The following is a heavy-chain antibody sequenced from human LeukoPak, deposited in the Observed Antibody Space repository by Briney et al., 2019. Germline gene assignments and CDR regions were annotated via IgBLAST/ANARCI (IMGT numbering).Heavy chain of an antibody. V-gene: IGHV4-34*01. CDR1: GGSFSGYC. J-gene: IGHJ4*02. Sequence: SETLSLTCTVYGGSFSGYCWSWLRQPPGKGLEWIGEITHSGSTNYNPSLKRRVIISADTSKNEFSLKLNSMTAADTAVYYCAAGSSTWYGNRHYDYWGQGALVTVSS. D-gene: IGHD6-13*01. CDR2: ITHSGST. CDR3: AAGSSTWYGNRHYDY.